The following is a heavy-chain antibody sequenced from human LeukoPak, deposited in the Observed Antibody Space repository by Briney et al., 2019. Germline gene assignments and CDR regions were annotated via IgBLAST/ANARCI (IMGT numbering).Heavy chain of an antibody. CDR3: ARELGGTKTGGFDI. J-gene: IGHJ3*02. CDR1: GFRFSYHD. Sequence: GGSLRLSCAASGFRFSYHDMHWVRQAPGKGLEFVSSTGAAGAHTFYADSVKGRFTISRDNFQSTMYLQMDGLRPEDSAVYYCARELGGTKTGGFDIWGQGTVVTVSS. CDR2: TGAAGAHT. D-gene: IGHD1-14*01. V-gene: IGHV3-64*02.